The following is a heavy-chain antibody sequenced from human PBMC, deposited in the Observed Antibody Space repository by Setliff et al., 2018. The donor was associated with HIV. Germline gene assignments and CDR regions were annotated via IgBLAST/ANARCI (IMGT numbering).Heavy chain of an antibody. CDR1: GYTFTGYY. CDR3: AREVGTYSGSYAVADGFDI. Sequence: ASVKVSCKASGYTFTGYYMHWVRQAPGQGLEWMGWINPNNGDTNYAQKFQGRVTITTDESTGTTYMELSSLRSEDTAVYYCAREVGTYSGSYAVADGFDIWGQGTMVTVSS. D-gene: IGHD1-26*01. V-gene: IGHV1-2*02. CDR2: INPNNGDT. J-gene: IGHJ3*02.